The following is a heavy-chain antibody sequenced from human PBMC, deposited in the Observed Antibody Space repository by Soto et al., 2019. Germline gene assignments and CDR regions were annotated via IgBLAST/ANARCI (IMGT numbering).Heavy chain of an antibody. CDR1: GFTFSSYS. J-gene: IGHJ6*03. CDR2: ISSSSSYI. V-gene: IGHV3-21*01. Sequence: PGGSLRLSCAASGFTFSSYSMNWVRQAPGKGLEWVSSISSSSSYIYYADSVKGRFTISRDNAKNSLYLQMNSLRAEDTAVYYCARVPHSSWYYYNIGYYYYYMDVWGKGTTVTVSS. CDR3: ARVPHSSWYYYNIGYYYYYMDV. D-gene: IGHD6-13*01.